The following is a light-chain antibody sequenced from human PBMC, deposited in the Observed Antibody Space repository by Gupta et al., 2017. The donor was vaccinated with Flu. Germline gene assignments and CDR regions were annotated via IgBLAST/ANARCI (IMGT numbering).Light chain of an antibody. J-gene: IGKJ4*01. CDR2: WAS. CDR1: QSVLYSYNNRSY. Sequence: CKSSQSVLYSYNNRSYLAWYQHKAGQAPRLLIYWASSREAGVPDRFSGSGSGTDFTLTISSLQAEDVAVYYCHQYYSSLAITFGGGTKVEIK. V-gene: IGKV4-1*01. CDR3: HQYYSSLAIT.